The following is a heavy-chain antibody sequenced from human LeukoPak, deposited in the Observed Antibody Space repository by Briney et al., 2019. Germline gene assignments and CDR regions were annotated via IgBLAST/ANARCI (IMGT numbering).Heavy chain of an antibody. D-gene: IGHD3-3*01. CDR3: ARFRRYYDFWSGYSLDY. Sequence: GESLKISCKGSGYNFTNYWIGWVRQMPGKGLEWMATIYPGDSDTKYSPSFQGQVTISGDKSISTAYLQWSSLKASDTAMYYCARFRRYYDFWSGYSLDYWGQGTLVTVSS. J-gene: IGHJ4*02. V-gene: IGHV5-51*01. CDR1: GYNFTNYW. CDR2: IYPGDSDT.